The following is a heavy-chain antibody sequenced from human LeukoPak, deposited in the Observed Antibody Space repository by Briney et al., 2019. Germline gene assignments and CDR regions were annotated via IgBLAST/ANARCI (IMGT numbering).Heavy chain of an antibody. J-gene: IGHJ4*02. Sequence: ASVKVSCKASGYTITSYYMHWVRQAPGQGLEWMGIINPSGGSTSYAQKFQGRVTMTRDTSTSTVYMELSSLRSEDTAVYYCARVMAVAGTLDYWGQGTLVTVSS. CDR2: INPSGGST. V-gene: IGHV1-46*01. D-gene: IGHD6-19*01. CDR3: ARVMAVAGTLDY. CDR1: GYTITSYY.